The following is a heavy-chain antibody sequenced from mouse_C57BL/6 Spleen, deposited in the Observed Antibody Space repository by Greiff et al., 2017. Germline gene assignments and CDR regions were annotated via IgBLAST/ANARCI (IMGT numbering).Heavy chain of an antibody. CDR2: IDPSDSYT. CDR1: GYTFTSYW. D-gene: IGHD2-3*01. V-gene: IGHV1-69*01. J-gene: IGHJ4*01. CDR3: ARSNDPYAMDY. Sequence: QVQLQHPGAELVMPGASVKLSCKASGYTFTSYWMHWVKQRPGQGLEWIGEIDPSDSYTNYNQKFKGKSTLTVDKSSSTAYMPLSSLTSEDSAVYYCARSNDPYAMDYWGQGTSVTVSS.